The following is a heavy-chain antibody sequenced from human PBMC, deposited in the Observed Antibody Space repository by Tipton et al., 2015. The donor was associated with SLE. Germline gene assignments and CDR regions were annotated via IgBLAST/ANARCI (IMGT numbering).Heavy chain of an antibody. CDR3: ARHYLANLNSMVRGRVTQSYPYYMDV. CDR1: GRSINSESYS. CDR2: ISHTGKT. D-gene: IGHD3-10*01. Sequence: TLSLTCTVSGRSINSESYSWAWIRQSPGKGLQWIGGISHTGKTYYNPSLKSRLTLSIDTSKQQFSLSLSSVTAADTAVYYCARHYLANLNSMVRGRVTQSYPYYMDVWGQGTTVTASS. J-gene: IGHJ6*03. V-gene: IGHV4-39*07.